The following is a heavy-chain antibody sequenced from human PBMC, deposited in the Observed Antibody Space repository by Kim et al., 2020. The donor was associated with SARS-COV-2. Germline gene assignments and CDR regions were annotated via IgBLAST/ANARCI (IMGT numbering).Heavy chain of an antibody. CDR3: AKDREVGNYYDSSGYYY. CDR2: ISGSGGST. CDR1: GSTFSSYA. D-gene: IGHD3-22*01. Sequence: GGSLRLSCAASGSTFSSYAMSWVRQAPGKGLEWVSAISGSGGSTYYADSVKGRFTISRDNSKNTLYLQMNSLRAEDTAVYYCAKDREVGNYYDSSGYYYWGQGTLVTVSS. V-gene: IGHV3-23*01. J-gene: IGHJ4*02.